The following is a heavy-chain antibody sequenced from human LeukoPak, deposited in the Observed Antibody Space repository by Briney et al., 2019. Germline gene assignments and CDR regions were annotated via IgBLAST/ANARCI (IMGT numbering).Heavy chain of an antibody. V-gene: IGHV4-38-2*02. J-gene: IGHJ3*02. CDR3: ARGNYYDAGGYSGIAFDI. Sequence: SETLTLTCNVSGYSISSGHYWGWIRQSPGKGLEWIGNIFHSGSTYYNPSLRSRVTISVDTSKNQFSLKLTSLTAADTAVFYCARGNYYDAGGYSGIAFDIWGPGTMVTVSS. D-gene: IGHD3-22*01. CDR2: IFHSGST. CDR1: GYSISSGHY.